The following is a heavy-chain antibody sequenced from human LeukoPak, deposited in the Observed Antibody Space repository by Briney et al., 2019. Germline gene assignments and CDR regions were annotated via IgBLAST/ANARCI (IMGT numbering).Heavy chain of an antibody. CDR3: ARDYGGSSPFDY. Sequence: AGGSLRLSCAASGFTFSSYEMHWVRQAPGKGLEWVSYISSSGSTIYYADSVKGRFTISRDNAKNSLYLQMNSLRAVDTAVYYCARDYGGSSPFDYWGQGTLVTVSS. CDR2: ISSSGSTI. V-gene: IGHV3-48*03. D-gene: IGHD4-23*01. CDR1: GFTFSSYE. J-gene: IGHJ4*02.